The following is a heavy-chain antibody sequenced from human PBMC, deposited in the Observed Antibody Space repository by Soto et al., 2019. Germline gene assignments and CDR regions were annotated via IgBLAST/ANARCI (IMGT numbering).Heavy chain of an antibody. J-gene: IGHJ4*02. Sequence: QVQVVQSGAEVKKPGSSVRVSCKTSGGTFTNFPINWVRQAPGQGLEWMGGIIPILRAPKYARKFQGRVTITADKSTTTAYMELDSMTFGDTAGYYCSTWGTTTYSWGQGTLVTVSS. D-gene: IGHD1-26*01. CDR3: STWGTTTYS. CDR2: IIPILRAP. V-gene: IGHV1-69*06. CDR1: GGTFTNFP.